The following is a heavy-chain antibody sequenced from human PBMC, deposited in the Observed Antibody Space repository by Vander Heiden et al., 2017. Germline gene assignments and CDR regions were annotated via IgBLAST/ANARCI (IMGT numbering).Heavy chain of an antibody. Sequence: VPLVVPGGGLVKPGESLGLTCAASGTPFSSAWMSWVRQAPGKGLEWVGRVKSKTDGETIDYAAPVKGRFTISRDDSKDMLHLQMNSLKTEDTAIYYCAADPPGDSPLFDYWGHVTLVTVSS. D-gene: IGHD3-10*01. CDR3: AADPPGDSPLFDY. J-gene: IGHJ4*01. V-gene: IGHV3-15*01. CDR1: GTPFSSAW. CDR2: VKSKTDGETI.